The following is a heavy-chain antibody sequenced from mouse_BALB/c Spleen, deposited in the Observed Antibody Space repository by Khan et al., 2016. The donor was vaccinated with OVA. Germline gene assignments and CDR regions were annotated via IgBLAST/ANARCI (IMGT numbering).Heavy chain of an antibody. CDR1: GYSITSGYG. V-gene: IGHV3-2*02. CDR2: ISYSGST. CDR3: TRTARIKY. D-gene: IGHD1-2*01. J-gene: IGHJ2*01. Sequence: EVQLQESGPGLVKPSQSLSLTCTVTGYSITSGYGWNWIRQFPGNKLEWMGYISYSGSTNYNPSLKSRISITRETSKNQFFLKLNSVTTEDTATYYCTRTARIKYWGQGTTLTVSS.